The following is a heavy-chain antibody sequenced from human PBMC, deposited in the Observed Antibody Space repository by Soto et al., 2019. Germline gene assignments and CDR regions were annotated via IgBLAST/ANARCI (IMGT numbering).Heavy chain of an antibody. CDR1: GGTFSSYA. J-gene: IGHJ2*01. CDR3: ARVVTVVKSFHYWYFDL. CDR2: IIPIFGTA. Sequence: QVQLVQSGAEVKKPGSSVKVSCKASGGTFSSYAISWVRQSPGQGLEWMGGIIPIFGTANYAQKFQGRVTITGDXSXSXXYMELRSLRSEEAAVYYCARVVTVVKSFHYWYFDLWGRGTLVTVSS. D-gene: IGHD2-15*01. V-gene: IGHV1-69*12.